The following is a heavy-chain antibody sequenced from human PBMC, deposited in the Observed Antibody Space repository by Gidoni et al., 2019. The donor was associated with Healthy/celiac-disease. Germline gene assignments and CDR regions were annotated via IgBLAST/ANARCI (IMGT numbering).Heavy chain of an antibody. D-gene: IGHD6-13*01. Sequence: QVQLVQSGAEVTKPGASVKVSCKASGSTFPRYYMHWVRQAPGQGLEWMGWINPNSGGTNYAQKFQGRVTMTRDTSISTAYMELSRLRSDDTAVYYCARDLAIAAAGRGVRYWGQGTLVTVSS. J-gene: IGHJ4*02. V-gene: IGHV1-2*02. CDR1: GSTFPRYY. CDR3: ARDLAIAAAGRGVRY. CDR2: INPNSGGT.